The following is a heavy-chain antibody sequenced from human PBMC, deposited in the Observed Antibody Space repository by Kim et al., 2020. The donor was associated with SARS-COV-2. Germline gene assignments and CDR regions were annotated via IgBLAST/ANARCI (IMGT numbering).Heavy chain of an antibody. J-gene: IGHJ6*01. Sequence: GGSLRLSCAASGFTFSSFNMNWVRQAPGKGLEWVASISTNGSSFYEASAQKRLTITRNNTHNYPYLQQNSMRAEDTAVHYCASEDSRVSTCYYY. CDR1: GFTFSSFN. CDR3: ASEDSRVSTCYYY. CDR2: ISTNGSS. V-gene: IGHV3-21*01. D-gene: IGHD2-2*01.